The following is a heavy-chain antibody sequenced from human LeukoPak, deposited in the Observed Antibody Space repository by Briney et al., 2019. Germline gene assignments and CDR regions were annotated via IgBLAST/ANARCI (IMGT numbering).Heavy chain of an antibody. D-gene: IGHD3-16*01. CDR3: AKASWVSKADAVW. Sequence: GGSLRLSCTASGFSFSNYAISWVRQAPARGPGWVSSLRGNGETFYADSVKGRCTLSRDDSRNTVYHQLNDLRAEDLAIYYCAKASWVSKADAVWWGQGTQVTVSS. CDR2: LRGNGET. CDR1: GFSFSNYA. V-gene: IGHV3-23*01. J-gene: IGHJ4*02.